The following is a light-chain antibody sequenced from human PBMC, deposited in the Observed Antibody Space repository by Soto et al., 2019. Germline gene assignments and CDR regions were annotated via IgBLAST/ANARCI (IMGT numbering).Light chain of an antibody. CDR1: QSVSSN. Sequence: EIVMTQSPATLSVSTGERATLSCRASQSVSSNLAWYQQKPGQAPRLLIYGASTRATGIPARFSGSGSGTEFTLTISSLQSEDFEVYYCQQYNNWPYTFGQGTKLEIK. CDR2: GAS. CDR3: QQYNNWPYT. J-gene: IGKJ2*01. V-gene: IGKV3-15*01.